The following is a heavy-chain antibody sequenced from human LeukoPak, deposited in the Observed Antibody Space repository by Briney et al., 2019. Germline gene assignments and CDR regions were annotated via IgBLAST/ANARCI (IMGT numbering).Heavy chain of an antibody. D-gene: IGHD2/OR15-2a*01. CDR1: GFTFSTYA. CDR2: ISGGGDST. J-gene: IGHJ6*02. Sequence: GGSLRLSCAASGFTFSTYAMSWVRQAPGKGLEWVSTISGGGDSTYYTDSVKGRFAISRDNSKNTLYLQMNSLRAEDTAVYYCAKEGTFRVGSMDVGGQGTTVTVSS. V-gene: IGHV3-23*01. CDR3: AKEGTFRVGSMDV.